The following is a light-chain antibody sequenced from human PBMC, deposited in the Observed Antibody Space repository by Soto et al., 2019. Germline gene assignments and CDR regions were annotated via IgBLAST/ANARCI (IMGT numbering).Light chain of an antibody. CDR1: QSIYRNY. V-gene: IGKV3-20*01. J-gene: IGKJ2*01. CDR2: GAS. Sequence: EIVLTQSPGTLSLSPGERATLSCRASQSIYRNYLAWYQQKPGQPPRLLIFGASSRATGIPDRFSGSGSGTDFTLTINRLEPEDFAVYYCQHYDISPPYTFGQGTKLEIK. CDR3: QHYDISPPYT.